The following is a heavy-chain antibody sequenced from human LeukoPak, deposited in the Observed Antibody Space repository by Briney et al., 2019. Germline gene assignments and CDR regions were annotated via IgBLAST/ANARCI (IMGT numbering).Heavy chain of an antibody. V-gene: IGHV1-2*02. CDR3: ARDAGVIKPYYYYYYYMGV. CDR1: GYTFTGYY. CDR2: INPNSGGT. D-gene: IGHD3-3*01. J-gene: IGHJ6*03. Sequence: ASVTVSCKASGYTFTGYYMHWVRQAPGQGLEWMGWINPNSGGTNYAQKFQGRVTMTRDTSISTAYMELSRLRSDDTAVYYCARDAGVIKPYYYYYYYMGVWGKGTTVTVSS.